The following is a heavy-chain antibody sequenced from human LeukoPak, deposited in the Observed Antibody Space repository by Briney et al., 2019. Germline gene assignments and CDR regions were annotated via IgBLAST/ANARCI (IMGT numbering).Heavy chain of an antibody. J-gene: IGHJ4*02. CDR3: AREHRGISARV. Sequence: SSETLSLTCAVYGGSFSGYYWSWIRQPPGKGLEWIGSIYHSGSTYYNPSLKSRVTISVDTSKNQFSLKLSSVTAADTAVYYCAREHRGISARVRGQGTLVTVSS. CDR2: IYHSGST. V-gene: IGHV4-34*01. D-gene: IGHD6-25*01. CDR1: GGSFSGYY.